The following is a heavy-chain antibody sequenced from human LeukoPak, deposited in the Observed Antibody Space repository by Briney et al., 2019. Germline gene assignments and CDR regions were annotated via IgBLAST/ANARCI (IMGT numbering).Heavy chain of an antibody. CDR3: AKSGWLDN. D-gene: IGHD6-19*01. V-gene: IGHV3-23*01. CDR1: GFTFSIIG. CDR2: INEGGEDT. J-gene: IGHJ4*02. Sequence: GGSLRLSCAASGFTFSIIGMSWVRQAPGKGLEWVSTINEGGEDTYYANSVEGRFTVSRDNSRNTLYLQMNSLRVEDTAVYYCAKSGWLDNLGQGTLVTVSS.